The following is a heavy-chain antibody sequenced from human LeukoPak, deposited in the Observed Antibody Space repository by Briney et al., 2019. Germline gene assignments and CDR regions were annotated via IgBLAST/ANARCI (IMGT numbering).Heavy chain of an antibody. CDR3: ARGTRRRSWFDP. D-gene: IGHD4-17*01. CDR1: GGSFSGYY. CDR2: INHSGST. J-gene: IGHJ5*02. Sequence: SETLSLTCAVYGGSFSGYYWSWIRQPPGKGLEWIGEINHSGSTNYNPSLKSRVTISVDTSKNQFSLKLSSVTAADTAVYYCARGTRRRSWFDPWGQGTLVTASS. V-gene: IGHV4-34*01.